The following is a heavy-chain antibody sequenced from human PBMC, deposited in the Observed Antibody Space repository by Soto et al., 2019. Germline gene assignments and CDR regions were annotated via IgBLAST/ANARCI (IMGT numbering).Heavy chain of an antibody. CDR3: ASHFTGVLVLGASPPGGDNFGWDV. J-gene: IGHJ6*02. CDR2: IIPIIDIP. V-gene: IGHV1-69*02. CDR1: GGTFSRYT. D-gene: IGHD2-15*01. Sequence: QVQLVQSGAEVKKTGSSVKVSCKASGGTFSRYTISWVRQAPGQGLEWMGRIIPIIDIPNYAQNFQGRVTITADKSTSTAYMELSSLRSDDTAVYYCASHFTGVLVLGASPPGGDNFGWDVWGQGTTVTVSS.